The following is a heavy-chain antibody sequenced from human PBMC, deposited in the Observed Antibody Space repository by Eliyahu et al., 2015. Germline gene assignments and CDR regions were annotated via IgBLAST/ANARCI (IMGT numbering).Heavy chain of an antibody. J-gene: IGHJ4*02. CDR1: GFPFDDYA. V-gene: IGHV3-43*02. Sequence: EVQLVESGGSVVQPGGSLRLSCAASGFPFDDYAMHWVRQVPGKGSGVGPSFSWDCCWPYYADSVKGRFTISRDNSKNSLYLQMNGLRSEDTALYYCAKDGSWYPDFWGQGTLVTVSS. CDR2: SWDCCWP. CDR3: AKDGSWYPDF. D-gene: IGHD6-13*01.